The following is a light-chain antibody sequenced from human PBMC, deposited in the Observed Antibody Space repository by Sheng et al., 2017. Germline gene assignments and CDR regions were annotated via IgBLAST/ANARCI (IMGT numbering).Light chain of an antibody. CDR1: QSVSSSY. J-gene: IGKJ1*01. CDR3: QQYDSSSRT. V-gene: IGKV3-20*01. CDR2: GAS. Sequence: EIVLTQSPGTLSLSPGERATLSCRASQSVSSSYLAWYQQKPGQAPRLLIYGASSRATGIPDRFSGSGSGTDFTLTINRLEPEDFAVYYCQQYDSSSRTFGQGTKVEIK.